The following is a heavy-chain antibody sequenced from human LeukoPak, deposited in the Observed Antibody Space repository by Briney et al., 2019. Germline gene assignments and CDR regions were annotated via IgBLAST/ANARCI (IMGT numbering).Heavy chain of an antibody. V-gene: IGHV4-59*01. D-gene: IGHD3-22*01. CDR1: GGSISNYY. CDR3: ATIINITMIDNYYMDV. CDR2: IYYSGST. Sequence: SETLSLTCTVSGGSISNYYWSWIRQPPGKGLEWIGYIYYSGSTTYNPSLKSRVTMSVDTSNNQFSLKLSSVAAADTAVYYCATIINITMIDNYYMDVWGKGTAVTVSS. J-gene: IGHJ6*03.